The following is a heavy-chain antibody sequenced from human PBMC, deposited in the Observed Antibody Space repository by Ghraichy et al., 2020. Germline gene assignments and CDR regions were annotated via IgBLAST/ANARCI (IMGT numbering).Heavy chain of an antibody. D-gene: IGHD3-10*01. CDR1: GYSFTSYW. CDR3: ASTYYYGSGSYYYPYYYYGMDV. J-gene: IGHJ6*02. CDR2: IYPGDSDT. V-gene: IGHV5-51*01. Sequence: GESLNISCKGSGYSFTSYWIGWVRQMPGKGLEWMGIIYPGDSDTRYSPSFQGQVTISADKSISTAYLQWSSLKASDTAMYYCASTYYYGSGSYYYPYYYYGMDVWGQGTPVTVSS.